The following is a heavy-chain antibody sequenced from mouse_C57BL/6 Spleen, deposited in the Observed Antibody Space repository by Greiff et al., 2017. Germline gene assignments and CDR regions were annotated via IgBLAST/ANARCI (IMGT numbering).Heavy chain of an antibody. Sequence: QVQLQQSGAELVKPGASVKMSCKASGYTFTTYPIEWMKQNHGKSLEWIGTFHPYTDDPTSNEKSTGKGTFTVAKSSSTVYLELSRLTSDDAAVYYCARRMDSYGGFAYWGQGTLVTVSA. CDR2: FHPYTDDP. D-gene: IGHD1-2*01. V-gene: IGHV1-47*01. CDR1: GYTFTTYP. J-gene: IGHJ3*01. CDR3: ARRMDSYGGFAY.